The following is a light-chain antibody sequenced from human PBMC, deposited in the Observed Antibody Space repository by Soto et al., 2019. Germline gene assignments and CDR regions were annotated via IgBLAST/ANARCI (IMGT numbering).Light chain of an antibody. Sequence: EIVMTQSPATLSVSPGERATLSCRASQNFNSNLAWYQQKPGQAPRLLIYGASSRATGIPDRFSGSGSGTDFTLTISSLQSEDFAVYYCQQYGSSPRTFGQGTKVDIK. CDR3: QQYGSSPRT. CDR1: QNFNSN. CDR2: GAS. V-gene: IGKV3D-15*01. J-gene: IGKJ1*01.